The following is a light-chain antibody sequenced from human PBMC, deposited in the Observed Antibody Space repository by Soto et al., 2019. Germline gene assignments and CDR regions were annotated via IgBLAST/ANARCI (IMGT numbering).Light chain of an antibody. CDR3: QQYGRSPP. CDR1: QSIRNS. J-gene: IGKJ5*01. V-gene: IGKV3-11*01. Sequence: EIVLTQSPATLSLSPGERATLSCWASQSIRNSLAWYQQKPGQAPRLLIYDASTRATGIPARFSGSGSGADFTLTISSLEPEDSAVYYCQQYGRSPPFGQGTRLEIK. CDR2: DAS.